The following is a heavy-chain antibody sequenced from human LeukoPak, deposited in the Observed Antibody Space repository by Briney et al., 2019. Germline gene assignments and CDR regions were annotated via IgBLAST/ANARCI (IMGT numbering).Heavy chain of an antibody. V-gene: IGHV4-30-2*01. Sequence: PSETLSLTCSVSGGSISSGGYYWTWIRQPPGKGLELIGFTYASGTTYYNPSLKKRVTISVHGSKNQFSLNLSSATAADTAVYYCARATLEVAATSYYFDYWGQGTLVTVSS. CDR2: TYASGTT. D-gene: IGHD2-15*01. J-gene: IGHJ4*02. CDR1: GGSISSGGYY. CDR3: ARATLEVAATSYYFDY.